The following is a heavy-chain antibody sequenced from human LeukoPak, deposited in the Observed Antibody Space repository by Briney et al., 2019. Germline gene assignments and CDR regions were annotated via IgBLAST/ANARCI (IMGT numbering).Heavy chain of an antibody. J-gene: IGHJ6*02. CDR1: GYTFTGYY. CDR3: ARDYGPDDFWSGYYYGMDV. D-gene: IGHD3-3*01. CDR2: INPNSGGT. V-gene: IGHV1-2*02. Sequence: GASVKVSCKASGYTFTGYYMHWVRQAPGQGLEWMGWINPNSGGTNYAQKFQGRVTMTRDTSISTAYMELSRLRSDDTAVYYCARDYGPDDFWSGYYYGMDVWGQGTTVTVSS.